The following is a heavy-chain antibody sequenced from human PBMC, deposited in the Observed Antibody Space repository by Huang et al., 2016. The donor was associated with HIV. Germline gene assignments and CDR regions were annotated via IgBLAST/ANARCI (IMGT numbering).Heavy chain of an antibody. CDR3: ARPLTGTTALGY. D-gene: IGHD1-20*01. CDR1: GSSISSSYY. V-gene: IGHV4-39*01. Sequence: QLQLQESGPGLVKPSETLSLTCTVSGSSISSSYYWGWIRQPPGKGLEWLGNIYYSGNIADNPSLKSRVTISVDTSKNHISLKVDSVTAADTAVYYCARPLTGTTALGYWGQGTLVTVSS. J-gene: IGHJ4*02. CDR2: IYYSGNI.